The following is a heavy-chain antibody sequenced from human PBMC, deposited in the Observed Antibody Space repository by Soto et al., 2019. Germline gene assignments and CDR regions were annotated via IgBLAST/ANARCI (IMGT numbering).Heavy chain of an antibody. V-gene: IGHV3-33*08. CDR2: IWYDGSNK. CDR3: ARERMSITIFGVDPNTYGMDV. Sequence: PVGSLRLSCIGSGFTFSSYGMHWVRQAPGKGLEWVAVIWYDGSNKYYADSVKGRFTISRDNSKNTLYLQMNSLRAEDTAVYYCARERMSITIFGVDPNTYGMDVWGQGTTVTVSS. J-gene: IGHJ6*02. D-gene: IGHD3-3*01. CDR1: GFTFSSYG.